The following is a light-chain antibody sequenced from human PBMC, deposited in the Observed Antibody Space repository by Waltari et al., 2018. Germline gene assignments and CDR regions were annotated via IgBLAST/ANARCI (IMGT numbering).Light chain of an antibody. Sequence: EIVLTPSPGTLSLSPVERATLSCRASQSVSSSYLAGYQQKPGQSPRLLIYGASRRATGIPDRFSGSGSGTDFTLTISRLEPEDFAVYYCQQYGSSPRITFGPGTKVDIK. V-gene: IGKV3-20*01. CDR3: QQYGSSPRIT. CDR1: QSVSSSY. CDR2: GAS. J-gene: IGKJ3*01.